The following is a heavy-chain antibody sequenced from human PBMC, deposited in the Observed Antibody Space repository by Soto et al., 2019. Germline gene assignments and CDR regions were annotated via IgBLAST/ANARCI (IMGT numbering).Heavy chain of an antibody. Sequence: LRLSCAASGFTVSSNYMSWVRQAPGKGLEWVSVIYSGGSTYYADSVKGRFTISRDNSKNTLYLQMNSLRAEDTAVYYCARDMVRGVSYYYGVDVWGQGTRVTVSS. CDR3: ARDMVRGVSYYYGVDV. CDR1: GFTVSSNY. CDR2: IYSGGST. D-gene: IGHD3-10*01. V-gene: IGHV3-53*01. J-gene: IGHJ6*02.